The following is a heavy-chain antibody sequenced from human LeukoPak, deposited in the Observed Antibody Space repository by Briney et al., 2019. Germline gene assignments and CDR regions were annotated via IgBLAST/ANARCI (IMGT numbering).Heavy chain of an antibody. CDR3: AKKHQSGRTPAGLDY. J-gene: IGHJ4*02. D-gene: IGHD1-14*01. Sequence: PGMSLRLSCAASGFTFSSYGMHWVRQAPGKGLEWVAVISYDGTTKYYADSVKGRFIISRDNSKNTLYLQMDSLGAEDTAVYYCAKKHQSGRTPAGLDYWGQGILVTVSS. V-gene: IGHV3-30*18. CDR2: ISYDGTTK. CDR1: GFTFSSYG.